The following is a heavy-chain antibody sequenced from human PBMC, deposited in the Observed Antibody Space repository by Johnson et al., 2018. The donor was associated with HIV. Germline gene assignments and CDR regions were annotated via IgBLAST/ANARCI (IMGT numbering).Heavy chain of an antibody. V-gene: IGHV3-30-3*02. CDR3: AKCRGLGARGAFDI. CDR2: ISYDGSNK. J-gene: IGHJ3*02. CDR1: GFTFSSYA. Sequence: QVQLVESGGGVVQPGRSLRLSCAASGFTFSSYAMHWVRQAPGKGLEWVAVISYDGSNKYYADSVKGRFTISRGNSKNTLYVQMNSLRDEDTAVYYCAKCRGLGARGAFDIWGQGTMFTVSS. D-gene: IGHD5-12*01.